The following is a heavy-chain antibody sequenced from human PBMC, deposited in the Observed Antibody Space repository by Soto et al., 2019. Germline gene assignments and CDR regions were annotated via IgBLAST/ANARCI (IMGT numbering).Heavy chain of an antibody. Sequence: EVQLVESGGGLVQPGRSLRLSCAASGFTFDDYAMHWVRQGPGKGLEWVSSTSWNSGNLGYADSVKGRFTISRDNAKNSLYLQMNSLRGEDTALYYCAKRASTTVFAFNDYWGQGTLVTVSS. CDR1: GFTFDDYA. V-gene: IGHV3-9*01. D-gene: IGHD4-17*01. J-gene: IGHJ4*02. CDR2: TSWNSGNL. CDR3: AKRASTTVFAFNDY.